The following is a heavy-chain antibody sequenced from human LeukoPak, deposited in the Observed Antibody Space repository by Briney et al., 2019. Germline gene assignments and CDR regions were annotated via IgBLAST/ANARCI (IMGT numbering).Heavy chain of an antibody. J-gene: IGHJ3*02. D-gene: IGHD1-26*01. Sequence: GGSLRLSCAASGFTVSSNYMSWVRQAPGKGLEWVSVIYSGGSTYSADSVKRRFTISRDNSKNTLYLQMNSLRAEDTAVYYCARDSGYSGSYYSDAFDIWGQGTMVTVSS. CDR1: GFTVSSNY. V-gene: IGHV3-66*01. CDR3: ARDSGYSGSYYSDAFDI. CDR2: IYSGGST.